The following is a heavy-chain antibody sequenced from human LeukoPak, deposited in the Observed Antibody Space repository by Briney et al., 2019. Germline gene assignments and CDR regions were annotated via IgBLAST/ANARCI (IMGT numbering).Heavy chain of an antibody. Sequence: SETLSLTCTVSGYSISSGYYWGWIRQPPGKGLDWIGSIYHSARTYYNPSLKSRVTISLDTSKNQFSLKLSSVTAADTAVYYCASRSGWYYYYFDYWGQGTLVTVSS. CDR3: ASRSGWYYYYFDY. D-gene: IGHD6-19*01. CDR1: GYSISSGYY. V-gene: IGHV4-38-2*02. J-gene: IGHJ4*02. CDR2: IYHSART.